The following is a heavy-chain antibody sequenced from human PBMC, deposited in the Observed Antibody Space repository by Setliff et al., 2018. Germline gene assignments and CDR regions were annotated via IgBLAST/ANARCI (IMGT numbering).Heavy chain of an antibody. D-gene: IGHD1-1*01. J-gene: IGHJ6*03. Sequence: GASVKVSCKASGGTFRSDGFNWVRQAPGQGLGWMGRIIPVFRTVKYAQKFQGRVTITRNTSISTAYMELSSLRSEDTAVYYCARGVQLGGGSYYYYYMDVWGKGTTVTVSS. CDR1: GGTFRSDG. CDR3: ARGVQLGGGSYYYYYMDV. CDR2: IIPVFRTV. V-gene: IGHV1-69*05.